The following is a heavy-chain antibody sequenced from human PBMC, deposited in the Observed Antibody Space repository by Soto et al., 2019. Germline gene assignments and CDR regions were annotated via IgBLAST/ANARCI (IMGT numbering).Heavy chain of an antibody. CDR1: GFTFSSYA. J-gene: IGHJ3*02. V-gene: IGHV3-23*01. D-gene: IGHD4-17*01. CDR2: ISGSGGST. Sequence: GGSLRLSCAASGFTFSSYAMSWGRQAPGEGVEWGSAISGSGGSTYYADSVKGRFTISRDNSKNTLYVQRSSLRAEDTAVYYCAKDRNYGDDDAFDIWGQGTMVTVSS. CDR3: AKDRNYGDDDAFDI.